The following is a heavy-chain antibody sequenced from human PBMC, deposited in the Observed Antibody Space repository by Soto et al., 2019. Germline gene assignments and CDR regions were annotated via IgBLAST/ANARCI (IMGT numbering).Heavy chain of an antibody. CDR2: IWYDGSNK. CDR3: ARDGSITIFGVVGTKSYYYYGMVV. D-gene: IGHD3-3*01. CDR1: GFTFSSYG. V-gene: IGHV3-33*01. J-gene: IGHJ6*02. Sequence: GGSLRLSCAASGFTFSSYGMHWVRQAPGKGLEWVAVIWYDGSNKYYADSVKGRFTISRDNSKNTLYLQMNSLRAEDTAVYYCARDGSITIFGVVGTKSYYYYGMVVWGQGTTVTVSS.